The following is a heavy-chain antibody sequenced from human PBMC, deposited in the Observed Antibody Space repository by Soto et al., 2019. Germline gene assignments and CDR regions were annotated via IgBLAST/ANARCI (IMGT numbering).Heavy chain of an antibody. CDR2: VNPSGGHT. CDR1: GDTFTDYY. J-gene: IGHJ4*02. V-gene: IGHV1-46*01. CDR3: ARGGHVVGVTAALAY. Sequence: QVQLVQSGAEVKKPGASVKVSCKASGDTFTDYYIHWVRQAPGQGLEWMGTVNPSGGHTTYAQHFLGRMTMTRDTSTRKRYMELTRLTSEDAAVYYCARGGHVVGVTAALAYWRQGTLVTVSS. D-gene: IGHD2-21*02.